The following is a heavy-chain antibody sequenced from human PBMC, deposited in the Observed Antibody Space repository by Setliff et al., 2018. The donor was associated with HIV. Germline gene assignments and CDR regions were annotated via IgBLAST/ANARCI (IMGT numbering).Heavy chain of an antibody. CDR1: DASFTSHY. V-gene: IGHV4-4*07. CDR3: ARGLQCGFGRVLFDF. Sequence: PSETLSLTCSVSDASFTSHYWTWVRQPPGQGLEWVGSIFTGGSTNYSPSLEGRASMSIDTSNSHFSLSLSSLTPADTAVYFCARGLQCGFGRVLFDFWGQGALVTVS. J-gene: IGHJ4*02. D-gene: IGHD6-25*01. CDR2: IFTGGST.